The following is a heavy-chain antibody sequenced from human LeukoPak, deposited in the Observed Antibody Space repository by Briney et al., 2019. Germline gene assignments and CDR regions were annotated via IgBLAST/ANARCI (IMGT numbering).Heavy chain of an antibody. Sequence: GRSLRLSCAASGFTFSDYGMHWVRQAPGKGLEWVTVISNEGRVQYYADSVKGRFTISRDNSKNTLYLQMNSLRAEDTAVYYCAKHLGYWGQGTLVTVSS. J-gene: IGHJ4*02. D-gene: IGHD7-27*01. CDR2: ISNEGRVQ. V-gene: IGHV3-30*18. CDR3: AKHLGY. CDR1: GFTFSDYG.